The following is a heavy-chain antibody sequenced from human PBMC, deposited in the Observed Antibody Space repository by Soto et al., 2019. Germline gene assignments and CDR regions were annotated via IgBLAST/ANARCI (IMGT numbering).Heavy chain of an antibody. CDR1: GGSISGSNW. D-gene: IGHD6-19*01. J-gene: IGHJ4*02. Sequence: SETLSLTCAVSGGSISGSNWWSWVRQPPGKGLEWIGEIYHSGSTNYNPSLKSRVTISVDKSKNQFSLKLSSVTAADTAVYYCARRAVAGLREYYFDYWGQGTLVTVSS. CDR3: ARRAVAGLREYYFDY. V-gene: IGHV4-4*02. CDR2: IYHSGST.